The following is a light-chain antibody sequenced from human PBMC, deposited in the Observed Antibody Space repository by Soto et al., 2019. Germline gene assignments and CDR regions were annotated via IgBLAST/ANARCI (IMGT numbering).Light chain of an antibody. CDR3: SSYTSSTFYV. CDR2: EVT. CDR1: SSDVGGYNY. V-gene: IGLV2-14*01. J-gene: IGLJ1*01. Sequence: QSVLTQPASVSGSPGQSITVSCTGTSSDVGGYNYVSWYQQHAGKAPKLMIYEVTNRPSGVSNRFSGSKSGNTASLTISGLRAEDEADYYCSSYTSSTFYVFGTGTKVTVL.